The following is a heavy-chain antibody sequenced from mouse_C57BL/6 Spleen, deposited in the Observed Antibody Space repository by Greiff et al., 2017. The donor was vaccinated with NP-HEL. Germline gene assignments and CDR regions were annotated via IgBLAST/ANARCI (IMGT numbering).Heavy chain of an antibody. CDR1: GYTFTDYE. J-gene: IGHJ3*01. V-gene: IGHV1-15*01. CDR2: IDPETGGT. CDR3: TREGVFAY. Sequence: VQLQQSGAELVRPGASVSLSCKASGYTFTDYEMHWVKQTPVHGLEWIGAIDPETGGTAYNQKFKGKAILTADKSSSTAYMELRSLTSEDSAVYYCTREGVFAYWGQGTLVTVSA.